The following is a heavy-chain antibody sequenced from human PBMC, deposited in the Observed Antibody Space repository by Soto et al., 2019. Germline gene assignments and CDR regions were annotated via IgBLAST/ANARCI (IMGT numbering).Heavy chain of an antibody. CDR1: GGSISSGGYY. J-gene: IGHJ5*02. D-gene: IGHD1-1*01. V-gene: IGHV4-31*03. Sequence: TLSLTCTVSGGSISSGGYYWSWIRQHPGKGLEWIGYIYYSGSTYYNPSLKSRVTISVDTSKNQFSLKLSSVTAADTAVYYCAKRGKKNWFDPWGQGTLVTVSS. CDR2: IYYSGST. CDR3: AKRGKKNWFDP.